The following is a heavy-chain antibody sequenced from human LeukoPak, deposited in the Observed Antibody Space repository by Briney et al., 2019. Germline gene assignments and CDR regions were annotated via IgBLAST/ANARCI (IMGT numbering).Heavy chain of an antibody. V-gene: IGHV4-39*07. CDR2: IYYTGIS. D-gene: IGHD2-8*01. CDR1: GGSISSSSYY. CDR3: VRADYNGGNPGSFDI. J-gene: IGHJ3*02. Sequence: SETLSLTCTVSGGSISSSSYYWGWIRQPPGKGLEWIGSIYYTGISYYNPSLESRVTSSLDTSKNQFSLTLNSVTAADTAVYYCVRADYNGGNPGSFDIWGRGTMVTVSS.